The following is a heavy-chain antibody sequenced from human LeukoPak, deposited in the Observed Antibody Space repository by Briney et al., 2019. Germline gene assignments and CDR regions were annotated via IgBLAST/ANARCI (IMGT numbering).Heavy chain of an antibody. J-gene: IGHJ3*02. V-gene: IGHV4-59*01. CDR3: ARETKNVRPGPLDAFDI. D-gene: IGHD1-1*01. CDR2: IYYSGST. CDR1: GGSISSYY. Sequence: PSETLSLTCTVSGGSISSYYWSWIRQPPGKGLEWIGYIYYSGSTNYNPSLKSRVTISVDTSKNQFSLKLSSVTAADTAVYYCARETKNVRPGPLDAFDIWGQGTMVTVSS.